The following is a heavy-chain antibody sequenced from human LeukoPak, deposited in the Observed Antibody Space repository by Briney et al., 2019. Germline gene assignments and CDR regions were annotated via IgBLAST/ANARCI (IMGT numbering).Heavy chain of an antibody. CDR3: ARDSPIWSGYTTAKNYYYYGMDV. V-gene: IGHV4-30-2*05. CDR1: GGSISSGGYS. J-gene: IGHJ6*02. D-gene: IGHD3-3*01. CDR2: IYHSGST. Sequence: SETLSLTCAVSGGSISSGGYSWSWIRQPPGKGLEWIGYIYHSGSTYYNPSLKSRVTISVDTSKNQFSLKLSSVTAADTAVYYCARDSPIWSGYTTAKNYYYYGMDVWGQGTTVTVSS.